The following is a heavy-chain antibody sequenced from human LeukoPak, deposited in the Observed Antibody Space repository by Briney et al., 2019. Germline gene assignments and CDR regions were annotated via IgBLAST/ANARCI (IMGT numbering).Heavy chain of an antibody. J-gene: IGHJ6*02. V-gene: IGHV4-4*07. CDR2: IYTSGST. CDR1: GGSISSYY. D-gene: IGHD3-10*01. CDR3: ARETYYYGSGSPGYYYGMDV. Sequence: SETLSLTCTVSGGSISSYYWSWIRQPAGKGLEWIGRIYTSGSTNYNPSLKSRVTMSVDTSKNQFSLKLSSVTAADTAVYYCARETYYYGSGSPGYYYGMDVWGQGTTVTVSS.